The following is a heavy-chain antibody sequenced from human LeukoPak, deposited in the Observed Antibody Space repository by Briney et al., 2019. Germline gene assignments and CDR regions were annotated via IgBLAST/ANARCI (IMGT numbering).Heavy chain of an antibody. CDR3: ARGGLIAVAGYYFDY. J-gene: IGHJ4*02. V-gene: IGHV1-2*02. D-gene: IGHD6-19*01. CDR2: INPNSGGT. CDR1: GYTFTGYY. Sequence: ASAKVSCKASGYTFTGYYMHWVRQAPGQGLEWMGWINPNSGGTNYAQKFQGRVTMTRDTSISTAYMELSRLRSDDTAVYYCARGGLIAVAGYYFDYWGQGTLVTVSS.